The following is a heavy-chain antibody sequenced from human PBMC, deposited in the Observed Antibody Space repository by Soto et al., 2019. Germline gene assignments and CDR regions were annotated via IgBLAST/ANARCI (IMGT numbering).Heavy chain of an antibody. V-gene: IGHV1-18*04. CDR1: GYTFTTYG. CDR3: ARRAETNWRDIVVVPAAIPYYYYYGMDV. D-gene: IGHD2-2*02. J-gene: IGHJ6*02. Sequence: GASVKVSCKASGYTFTTYGINWVRQAPGQGLEWMGWISPYNGNTNYAQKLQGRVTMTTDTSTSTAYMELRSLRSEDTAVYYCARRAETNWRDIVVVPAAIPYYYYYGMDVWGQGTTVTVSS. CDR2: ISPYNGNT.